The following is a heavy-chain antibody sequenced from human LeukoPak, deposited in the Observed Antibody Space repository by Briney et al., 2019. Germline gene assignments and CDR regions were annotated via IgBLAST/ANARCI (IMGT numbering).Heavy chain of an antibody. CDR3: ARRSTYGSGTNYLFDY. CDR2: IYPGDSDT. CDR1: GYSFPIYW. Sequence: GESLKISCKGSGYSFPIYWIAWVRQMPEKGLEWMGMIYPGDSDTRYSPSFQGQITISADKSISTAYLQWSSLKASDTAMYYCARRSTYGSGTNYLFDYWGQGTLVTVSS. D-gene: IGHD3-10*01. J-gene: IGHJ4*02. V-gene: IGHV5-51*01.